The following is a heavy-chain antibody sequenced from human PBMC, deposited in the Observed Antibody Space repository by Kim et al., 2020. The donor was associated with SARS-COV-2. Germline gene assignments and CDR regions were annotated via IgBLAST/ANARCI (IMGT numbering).Heavy chain of an antibody. D-gene: IGHD2-2*03. CDR1: GFTFSSYA. Sequence: GGSLRLSCAASGFTFSSYAMHWVRQAPGKGLEWVAVISYDGSNKYYADSVKGRFTISRDNSKNTLYLQMNSLRAEDTAVYYCARNFGYCSSTSCSPNYYYYYYMDVWGKGTTVTVSS. CDR2: ISYDGSNK. V-gene: IGHV3-30-3*01. CDR3: ARNFGYCSSTSCSPNYYYYYYMDV. J-gene: IGHJ6*03.